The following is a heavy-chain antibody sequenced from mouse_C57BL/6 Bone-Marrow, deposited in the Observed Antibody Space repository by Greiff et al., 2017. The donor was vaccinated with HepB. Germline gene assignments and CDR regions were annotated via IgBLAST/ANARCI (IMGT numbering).Heavy chain of an antibody. J-gene: IGHJ2*01. V-gene: IGHV5-4*01. CDR2: ISDGGSYT. Sequence: EVQRVESGGGLVKPGGSLKLSCAASGFTFSSYAMSWVRQTPEKRLEWVATISDGGSYTYYPDNVKGRFTISRDNAKNNLYLQMSHLTSEDAAMYYCANLLWLRRGDYWGQGTTLTVSS. D-gene: IGHD2-2*01. CDR3: ANLLWLRRGDY. CDR1: GFTFSSYA.